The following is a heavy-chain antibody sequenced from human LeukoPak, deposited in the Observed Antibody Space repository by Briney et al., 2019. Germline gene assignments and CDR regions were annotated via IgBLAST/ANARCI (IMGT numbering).Heavy chain of an antibody. D-gene: IGHD6-19*01. Sequence: GGSLRLSCAASGFTFSSYSMNWVRQAPGKGLECVSSISSSSSYIYYADSVKGRFTISRDNAKNSLYLQMNSLRAEDTAVYYCARDHEDSSGWYGGYYYGMDVWGQGTTVTVSS. CDR1: GFTFSSYS. CDR3: ARDHEDSSGWYGGYYYGMDV. V-gene: IGHV3-21*01. CDR2: ISSSSSYI. J-gene: IGHJ6*02.